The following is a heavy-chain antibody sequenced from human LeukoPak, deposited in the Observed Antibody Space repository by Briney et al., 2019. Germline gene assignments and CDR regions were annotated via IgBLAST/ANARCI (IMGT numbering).Heavy chain of an antibody. D-gene: IGHD3-22*01. V-gene: IGHV4-39*01. CDR1: GGSISSTTYY. Sequence: PSETLSLTCTVSGGSISSTTYYWGWIRQPPGKGLEWIGSIYYSGSTYSNPSLKSRVTISVDTSKNQFSLKLSSVTAADTAVYYCARAHPESSGYLIDYWGQGTLVTVSS. CDR2: IYYSGST. CDR3: ARAHPESSGYLIDY. J-gene: IGHJ4*02.